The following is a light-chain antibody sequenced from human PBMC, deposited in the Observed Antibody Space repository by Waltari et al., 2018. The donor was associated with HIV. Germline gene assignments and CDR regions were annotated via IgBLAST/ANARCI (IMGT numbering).Light chain of an antibody. CDR2: GTS. Sequence: QSVLTQPPSVSGAPGQRITISCTGSSPNIGACSDVHCYQPLPGTAPNFRIYGTSNRPSGVPDRCAGSKSGTSASLAITGLQADDEADYYCQSYDSSLRGHVFGTGTKVTVL. CDR1: SPNIGACSD. J-gene: IGLJ1*01. CDR3: QSYDSSLRGHV. V-gene: IGLV1-40*01.